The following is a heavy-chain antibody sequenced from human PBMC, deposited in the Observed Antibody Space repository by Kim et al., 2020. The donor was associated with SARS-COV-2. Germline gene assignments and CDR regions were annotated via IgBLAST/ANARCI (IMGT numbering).Heavy chain of an antibody. V-gene: IGHV1-69*13. Sequence: SVKVSCKASGGTFRHYAISWVRQAPGPGLAWMGGILPIFCPTQYAPKFQDRLPISADESTSTGYMELSSLRSEDTGVYYCARTTGGYSGYDYLDFWGQGTLVIVSS. CDR1: GGTFRHYA. J-gene: IGHJ4*02. CDR2: ILPIFCPT. CDR3: ARTTGGYSGYDYLDF. D-gene: IGHD5-12*01.